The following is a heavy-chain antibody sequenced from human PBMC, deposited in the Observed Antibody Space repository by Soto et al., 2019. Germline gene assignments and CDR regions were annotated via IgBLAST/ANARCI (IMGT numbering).Heavy chain of an antibody. CDR3: AKATYCSGGSCSPYYFDY. J-gene: IGHJ4*02. D-gene: IGHD2-15*01. CDR2: ISGSGGST. CDR1: GFTFSSYA. V-gene: IGHV3-23*01. Sequence: EVQLLESGGGLVQPGGSLRLSCAASGFTFSSYAMNWVRQAPGKGLEWVSTISGSGGSTYYADSVKGRFTISRDNSKNTLYLQMNSLRAEDTAVYYCAKATYCSGGSCSPYYFDYWGQGTLVTVSS.